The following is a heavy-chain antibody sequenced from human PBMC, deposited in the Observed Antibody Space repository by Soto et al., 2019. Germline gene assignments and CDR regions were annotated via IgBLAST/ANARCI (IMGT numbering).Heavy chain of an antibody. D-gene: IGHD6-19*01. CDR3: ARSNNSDWQLLDY. V-gene: IGHV4-39*07. CDR1: GCSISSSSYY. Sequence: PSETLSLACTVSGCSISSSSYYCGWIRQPPGKGLEWIGSIYYSGSTYYNPSLKSRVTISVDKSKNQFSLKLSSVTAADTAVYYCARSNNSDWQLLDYWGQGTLVIVSS. J-gene: IGHJ4*02. CDR2: IYYSGST.